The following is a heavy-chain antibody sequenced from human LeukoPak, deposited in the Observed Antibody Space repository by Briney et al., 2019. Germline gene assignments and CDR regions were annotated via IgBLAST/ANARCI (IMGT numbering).Heavy chain of an antibody. J-gene: IGHJ3*02. D-gene: IGHD3-22*01. CDR3: ARDLEYYYDSSGYWDAFDI. V-gene: IGHV4-39*07. CDR2: IYHSGST. CDR1: GGSISSSSYY. Sequence: PSETLSLTCTVSGGSISSSSYYWGWIRQPPGKGLEWIGSIYHSGSTYYNPSLKSRVTISVDTSKNQFSLKLSSVTAADTAVYYCARDLEYYYDSSGYWDAFDIWGQGTMVTVSS.